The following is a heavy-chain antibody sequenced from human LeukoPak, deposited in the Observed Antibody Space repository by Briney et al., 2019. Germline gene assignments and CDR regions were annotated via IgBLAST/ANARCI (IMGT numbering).Heavy chain of an antibody. CDR3: ARDFWSGSAHFDY. Sequence: GASVKVSCKASGYTFTGYYMHWVRQAPGQGLEWMGRINPNSGGTNYAQKFQGRVTMTRDTSISTAYMELSRLRSDDTAVYYCARDFWSGSAHFDYWGQGTLVTVSS. V-gene: IGHV1-2*06. D-gene: IGHD3-3*01. J-gene: IGHJ4*02. CDR1: GYTFTGYY. CDR2: INPNSGGT.